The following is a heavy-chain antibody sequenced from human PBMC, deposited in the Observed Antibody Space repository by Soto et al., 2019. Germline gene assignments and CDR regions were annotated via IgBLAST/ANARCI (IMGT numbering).Heavy chain of an antibody. CDR2: IYYSGST. Sequence: SLTCTVSGGSISSGDYYWSWIRQPPGKGLEWIGYIYYSGSTYYNPSLKSRVTISVDTSKNQFSLKLSSVTAADTAVYYCARGAAAAGNWFDPWGQGTLVTVSS. D-gene: IGHD6-13*01. CDR1: GGSISSGDYY. V-gene: IGHV4-30-4*01. J-gene: IGHJ5*02. CDR3: ARGAAAAGNWFDP.